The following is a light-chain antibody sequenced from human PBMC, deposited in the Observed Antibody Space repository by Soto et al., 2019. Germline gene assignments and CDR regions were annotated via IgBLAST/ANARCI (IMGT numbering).Light chain of an antibody. CDR1: QRVGSN. CDR3: QHYNNWPPYT. V-gene: IGKV3-15*01. J-gene: IGKJ2*01. CDR2: GAS. Sequence: EIVMTQSPATLSVSPGEGATLSCRASQRVGSNLAWYQQKPGQAPRLLIYGASTRATGIPARFSGSGFGTEFTLIISSLQSEDYAVYYCQHYNNWPPYTFGQGTKLEIK.